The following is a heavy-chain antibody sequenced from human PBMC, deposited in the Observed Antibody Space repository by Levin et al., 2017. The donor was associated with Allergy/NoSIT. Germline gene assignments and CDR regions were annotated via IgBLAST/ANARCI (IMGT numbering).Heavy chain of an antibody. CDR3: ARRPSKGDY. D-gene: IGHD4-11*01. V-gene: IGHV3-11*03. CDR2: ISGNSIFT. CDR1: GFTFSDFY. Sequence: GESLKISCAASGFTFSDFYMTWVRQAPGKGLEWLSYISGNSIFTNYADSVKGRFTISRDNAKNSLYLQMNSLRVEDTAVYYCARRPSKGDYWGQGTLVTVSS. J-gene: IGHJ4*02.